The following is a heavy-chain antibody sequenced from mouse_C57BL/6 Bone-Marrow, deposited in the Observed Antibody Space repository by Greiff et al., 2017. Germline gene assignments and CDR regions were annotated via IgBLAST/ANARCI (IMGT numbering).Heavy chain of an antibody. Sequence: VQLQESGAELARPGASVKLSCKASGYTFTSYGISWVKQRPGQGLEWIGEIYPRRGNTYYNEKFKGKATLTADKSSSTAYMELRSLTSEDSAVYCCAREGDCHWYVDVGGTGTTVTVSS. CDR3: AREGDCHWYVDV. CDR1: GYTFTSYG. J-gene: IGHJ1*03. V-gene: IGHV1-81*01. CDR2: IYPRRGNT.